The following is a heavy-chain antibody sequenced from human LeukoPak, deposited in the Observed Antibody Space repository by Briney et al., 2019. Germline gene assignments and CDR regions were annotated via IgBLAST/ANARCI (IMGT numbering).Heavy chain of an antibody. CDR3: ARSAAYCGGDCYPYFDY. CDR1: GGPISSYY. V-gene: IGHV4-59*01. CDR2: IYYSGST. D-gene: IGHD2-21*02. J-gene: IGHJ4*02. Sequence: PSETLSLTCTVSGGPISSYYWSWIRQPPGKGLEWIGYIYYSGSTNYNPSLKSRVTISVDTSKNQFSLKLSSVTAADTAVYYCARSAAYCGGDCYPYFDYWGQGTLVTVSS.